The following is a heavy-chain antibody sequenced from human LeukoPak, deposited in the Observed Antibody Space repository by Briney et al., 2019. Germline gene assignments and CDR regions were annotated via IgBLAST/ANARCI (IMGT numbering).Heavy chain of an antibody. CDR3: ARRQYSGYDFDF. Sequence: GESLKISCKASGYIFTNYWIGWVRQMPGKGLEWMGIIYPRDSDTRYSPSLQGQVTVSADKSISTAYLQWNTLEASDTAMYYCARRQYSGYDFDFWGQGTLVTVSS. J-gene: IGHJ4*02. CDR1: GYIFTNYW. CDR2: IYPRDSDT. D-gene: IGHD5-12*01. V-gene: IGHV5-51*01.